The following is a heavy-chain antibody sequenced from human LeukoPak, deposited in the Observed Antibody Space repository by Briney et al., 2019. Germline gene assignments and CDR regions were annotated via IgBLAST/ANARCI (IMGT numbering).Heavy chain of an antibody. CDR1: GGTFSSYA. V-gene: IGHV1-69*04. D-gene: IGHD3-22*01. CDR2: IIPIFGIA. CDR3: ASGGVVITDHSYYYYGMDV. Sequence: SVKVSCKAPGGTFSSYAISWVRQAPGQGLEWMGRIIPIFGIANYAQKLQGRVTITADKSTSTAYMELSSLRSEDTAVYYCASGGVVITDHSYYYYGMDVWGQGTTVTVSS. J-gene: IGHJ6*02.